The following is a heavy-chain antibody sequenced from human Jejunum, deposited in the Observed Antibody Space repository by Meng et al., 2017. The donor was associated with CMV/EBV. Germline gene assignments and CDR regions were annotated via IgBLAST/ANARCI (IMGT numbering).Heavy chain of an antibody. CDR1: SGSITSYC. Sequence: QVQLQASGPGLVKASKTLSASGTVSSGSITSYCWHWIRQPVGKRLEWIGRINTSGSTNYNPSLKSRVTMSLDTSKNQFSLKLSSVTAADTAMYYCAKPYSDKSNFDYWGQGTLVTVSS. CDR3: AKPYSDKSNFDY. V-gene: IGHV4-4*07. CDR2: INTSGST. D-gene: IGHD3-22*01. J-gene: IGHJ4*02.